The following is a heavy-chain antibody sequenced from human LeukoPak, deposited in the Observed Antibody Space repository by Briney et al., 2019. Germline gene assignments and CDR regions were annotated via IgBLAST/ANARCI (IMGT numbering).Heavy chain of an antibody. CDR1: GFTFSNYW. Sequence: GGSLRLSCAASGFTFSNYWMHWVRQAPGKGLVWVSRINSDARSTSYADSVKGRFTISRDNAKNLLYLQMNSLRAEDTAVYYCARDYPYSYYMNVWGNGTTVTVSS. D-gene: IGHD4-11*01. V-gene: IGHV3-74*01. CDR3: ARDYPYSYYMNV. J-gene: IGHJ6*03. CDR2: INSDARST.